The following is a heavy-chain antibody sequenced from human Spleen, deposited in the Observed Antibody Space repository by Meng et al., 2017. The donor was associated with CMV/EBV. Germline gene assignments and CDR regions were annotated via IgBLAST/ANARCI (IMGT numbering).Heavy chain of an antibody. CDR1: GASISSYY. V-gene: IGHV4-59*12. J-gene: IGHJ6*02. CDR3: ARYPDWDYYYGMDV. D-gene: IGHD1-14*01. Sequence: SETLSLTCAVSGASISSYYWNWIRQAPGKGLEWIGNIFYSGSTNYNPSLKSRVTISVDTSKNQFSLKLSSVTDADTAVYYCARYPDWDYYYGMDVWGQGTTVTVSS. CDR2: IFYSGST.